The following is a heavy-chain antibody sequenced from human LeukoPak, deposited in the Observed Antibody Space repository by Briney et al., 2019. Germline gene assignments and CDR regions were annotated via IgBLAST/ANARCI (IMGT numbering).Heavy chain of an antibody. CDR1: GFTFSGFA. CDR2: ISGSGDNT. D-gene: IGHD1-26*01. CDR3: AKMKGHPLPKYYMDV. Sequence: GGSLRLSCAASGFTFSGFAMNWVRRTPGKGLEWVSGISGSGDNTLYADSVKGRFTISRDNSKNTLYLEMNSLRAEDTAIYYCAKMKGHPLPKYYMDVWGQGTMVTVSS. J-gene: IGHJ6*01. V-gene: IGHV3-23*01.